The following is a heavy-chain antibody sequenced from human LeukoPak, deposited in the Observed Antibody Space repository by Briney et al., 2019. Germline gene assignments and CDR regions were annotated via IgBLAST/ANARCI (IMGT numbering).Heavy chain of an antibody. J-gene: IGHJ4*02. CDR1: GFTFSSYE. CDR2: ISSSGSTI. V-gene: IGHV3-48*03. CDR3: ATLVNYWSFDY. Sequence: PGGSLRLSCAASGFTFSSYEMNWVRQAPGKGLEGVSYISSSGSTIYYADSVKGRFTISRDNAKNSLYLQMNSLRAEDTAVYYCATLVNYWSFDYWGQGTLVTVSS. D-gene: IGHD1-1*01.